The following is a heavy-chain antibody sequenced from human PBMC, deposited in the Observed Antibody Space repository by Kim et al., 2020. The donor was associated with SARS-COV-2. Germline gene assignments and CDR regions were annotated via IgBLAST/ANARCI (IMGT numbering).Heavy chain of an antibody. J-gene: IGHJ4*02. CDR2: ISGTGHAT. CDR1: GFTFDDYA. D-gene: IGHD5-12*01. CDR3: TKDGRGGNGYNPFFYH. Sequence: GGSLRLSCVASGFTFDDYAMHWVRHVPGKGLEWVSLISGTGHATYYADSVRGRFTISRDNSKNSLYLQMDSLMTEDVAFYYCTKDGRGGNGYNPFFYHWGQGTLVTVPA. V-gene: IGHV3-43*02.